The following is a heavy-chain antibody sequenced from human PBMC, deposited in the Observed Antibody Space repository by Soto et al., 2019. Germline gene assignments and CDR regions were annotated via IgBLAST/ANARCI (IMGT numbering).Heavy chain of an antibody. D-gene: IGHD3-22*01. V-gene: IGHV3-33*01. CDR1: GFTFSSYG. CDR3: ARGLLYYYDSSGYPELFDY. J-gene: IGHJ4*02. Sequence: PGGSLRLSCAASGFTFSSYGMHWVRQAPGKGLEWVAVIWYDGSNKYYADSVKGRFTISRDNSKNTLYLQMNSLRAEDTAVYYCARGLLYYYDSSGYPELFDYWGQGTLVTVSS. CDR2: IWYDGSNK.